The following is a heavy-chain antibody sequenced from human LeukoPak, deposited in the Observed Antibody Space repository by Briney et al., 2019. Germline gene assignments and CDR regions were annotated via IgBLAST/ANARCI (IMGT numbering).Heavy chain of an antibody. V-gene: IGHV3-23*01. Sequence: GGSLRLSCAASGFTFTSYAMSWVRQAPGKGLEWVSAITGSGGTTYYADFVKGRFTISRDNSKNTLYLQMNGLRVEDTVVYYCAKMQGYFDYWGQGTLVTVSS. CDR1: GFTFTSYA. CDR3: AKMQGYFDY. CDR2: ITGSGGTT. J-gene: IGHJ4*02.